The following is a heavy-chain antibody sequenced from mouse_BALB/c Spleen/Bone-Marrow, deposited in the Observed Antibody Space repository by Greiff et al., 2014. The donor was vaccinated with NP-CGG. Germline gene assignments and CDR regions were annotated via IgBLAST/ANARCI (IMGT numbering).Heavy chain of an antibody. V-gene: IGHV14-4*02. CDR2: IDPENGGT. J-gene: IGHJ3*01. CDR3: NAGETYPFAY. CDR1: GFNFTDYC. Sequence: VQLQQSGAELVKSGASVKLSCKASGFNFTDYCMHWVKQRPGQGLEWIGWIDPENGGTDYDEKFKSKATLTVDTSSNTAYMQLSSRTSADDAVDYYNAGETYPFAYWGQGTLVTVSA.